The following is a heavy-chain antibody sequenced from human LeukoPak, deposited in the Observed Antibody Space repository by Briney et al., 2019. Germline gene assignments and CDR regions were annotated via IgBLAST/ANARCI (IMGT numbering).Heavy chain of an antibody. Sequence: GGSLRLSCAASGFTFSSYGMHWVRQAPGKGLEWVAVIWYDGSNKYYADSVKGRFTISRDNSKNTLYLQMNSLRAEDTAVYYCARGGGYGGNSGYFQHWGQGTLVTVSS. V-gene: IGHV3-33*01. D-gene: IGHD4-23*01. CDR1: GFTFSSYG. J-gene: IGHJ1*01. CDR3: ARGGGYGGNSGYFQH. CDR2: IWYDGSNK.